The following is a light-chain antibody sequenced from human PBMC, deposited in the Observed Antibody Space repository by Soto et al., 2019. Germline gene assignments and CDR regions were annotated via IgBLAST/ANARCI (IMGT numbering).Light chain of an antibody. CDR1: SSNIGAGYA. J-gene: IGLJ2*01. Sequence: QSVLTQPPSVSGAPGQRVTISCTGSSSNIGAGYAVHWYQQLPGTAPKLLIYGNTNRPSWVPDRYSGSRSDSSASLAITGLQAEDEDDYYCQAYDSSLSGSNVVFGGGTKLTVL. V-gene: IGLV1-40*01. CDR2: GNT. CDR3: QAYDSSLSGSNVV.